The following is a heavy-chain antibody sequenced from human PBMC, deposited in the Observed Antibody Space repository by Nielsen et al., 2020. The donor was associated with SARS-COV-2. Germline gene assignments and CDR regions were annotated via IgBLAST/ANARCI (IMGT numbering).Heavy chain of an antibody. CDR3: ARDLRFSGSPTLYYYYYGMDV. V-gene: IGHV6-1*01. CDR2: TYYRSKWYN. Sequence: SETLSLTCAISGDSVSSNSAAWNWIRQSPSRGLEWLGRTYYRSKWYNDYAVSVKSRITINPDTSKNQFSLQLNSVTPEDTAVYYCARDLRFSGSPTLYYYYYGMDVWGQGTTVTVSS. CDR1: GDSVSSNSAA. J-gene: IGHJ6*02. D-gene: IGHD3-10*01.